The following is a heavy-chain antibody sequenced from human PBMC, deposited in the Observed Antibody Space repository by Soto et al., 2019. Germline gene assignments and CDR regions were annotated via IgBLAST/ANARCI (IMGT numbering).Heavy chain of an antibody. Sequence: SETLSLTCTVSGGSISSGGYYWSWIRQHPGKGLERLGYIYYSGSTYYKPSLKSRVTISVDTSKNQFSLKLSSVTAADTAVYYCARGKPTYYYDSSGYYARIIGYYFDYWGQGTLVTVSS. CDR2: IYYSGST. D-gene: IGHD3-22*01. V-gene: IGHV4-31*03. CDR1: GGSISSGGYY. CDR3: ARGKPTYYYDSSGYYARIIGYYFDY. J-gene: IGHJ4*02.